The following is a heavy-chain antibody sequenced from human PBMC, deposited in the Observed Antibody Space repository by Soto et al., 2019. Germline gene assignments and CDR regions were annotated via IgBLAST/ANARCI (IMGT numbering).Heavy chain of an antibody. Sequence: QVQLQESGPGLVKPSETLSLICTVSGGSISSYYWSWIRQPPGKGLEWIGYIYYSGSTNYNPSLKSRVTISVDTSNNQFSLKLSSVTAADTAVYYCARVPDYWGQGTLVTVSS. CDR3: ARVPDY. V-gene: IGHV4-59*12. J-gene: IGHJ4*02. CDR1: GGSISSYY. CDR2: IYYSGST.